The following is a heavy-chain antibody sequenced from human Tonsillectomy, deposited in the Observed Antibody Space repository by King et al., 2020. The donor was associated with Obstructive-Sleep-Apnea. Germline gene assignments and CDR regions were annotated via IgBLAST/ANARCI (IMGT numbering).Heavy chain of an antibody. CDR2: IFHPAST. V-gene: IGHV4-38-2*02. J-gene: IGHJ4*02. D-gene: IGHD2-2*01. CDR1: GDSLSNTYY. Sequence: QLQESGPGLVKPSETLSLTCTVSGDSLSNTYYWGWVRQPPGKGLEWIASIFHPASTFFNPSLKSRVTISFDTSKNQFSLKLSSVTAADTAVYYCATMRGFSYLPFHYWGQGTLVTIS. CDR3: ATMRGFSYLPFHY.